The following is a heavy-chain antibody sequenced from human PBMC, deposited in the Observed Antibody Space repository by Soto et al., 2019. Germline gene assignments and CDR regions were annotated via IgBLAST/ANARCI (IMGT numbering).Heavy chain of an antibody. J-gene: IGHJ6*02. CDR2: IISGGSRV. Sequence: GGSLRLSCAASGFTFSNDWMNWVRQGPEKGLEWVSRIISGGSRVTYADSVKGRFTISRDNAKNTLYLEMDSLRAEDSGVYYCASERTSKGGMDVWGQGTTVTVSS. V-gene: IGHV3-74*01. CDR1: GFTFSNDW. CDR3: ASERTSKGGMDV.